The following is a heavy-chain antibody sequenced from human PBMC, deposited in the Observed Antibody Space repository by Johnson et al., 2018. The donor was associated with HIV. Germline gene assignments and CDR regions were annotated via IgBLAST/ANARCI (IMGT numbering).Heavy chain of an antibody. CDR3: ARDGRDLVTRGSFDV. CDR1: NFTFKDYY. D-gene: IGHD3-9*01. V-gene: IGHV3-11*06. CDR2: ISGSGFDT. J-gene: IGHJ3*01. Sequence: QVQLVESGGDLIKPGGSLRLSCATSNFTFKDYYMNWIRQAPGKGLEWISYISGSGFDTFYADSVKGRFTISRDNAKNMVYLQMNSLRFEDTAVYYCARDGRDLVTRGSFDVWGQGTVVTVSS.